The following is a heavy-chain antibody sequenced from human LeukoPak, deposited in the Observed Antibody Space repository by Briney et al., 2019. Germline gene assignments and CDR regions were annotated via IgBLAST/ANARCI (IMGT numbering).Heavy chain of an antibody. V-gene: IGHV1-2*02. CDR3: ARDPPADV. J-gene: IGHJ3*01. CDR2: INPNSGGT. CDR1: GYTFTDHY. Sequence: ASVRVSCKASGYTFTDHYMHWVRHAPGQGLEWMGWINPNSGGTNYAQKFQGRVTMTRDTSISTAYMELIGLRSGDTAVYYCARDPPADVWGRGTMVTVSS. D-gene: IGHD2-2*01.